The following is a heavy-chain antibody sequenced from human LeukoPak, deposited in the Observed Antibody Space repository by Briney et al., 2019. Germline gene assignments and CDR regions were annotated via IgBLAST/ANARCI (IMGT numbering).Heavy chain of an antibody. V-gene: IGHV4-31*03. Sequence: SETLSLTCTVSGGSISSGGYYWSWIRQHPGEGLEWIGYIYYSGSTYYNPSLKSRVTISVDTSKNQFSLKLSSVTAADTAVYYCARGRLGYCTHGVCPSYFDYWGQGTLVTVSS. CDR1: GGSISSGGYY. CDR2: IYYSGST. CDR3: ARGRLGYCTHGVCPSYFDY. D-gene: IGHD2-8*01. J-gene: IGHJ4*02.